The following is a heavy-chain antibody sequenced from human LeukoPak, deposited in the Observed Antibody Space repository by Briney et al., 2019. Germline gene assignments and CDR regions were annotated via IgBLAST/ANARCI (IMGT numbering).Heavy chain of an antibody. CDR1: GYTFTSYG. Sequence: SVKVSCKASGYTFTSYGISWVRQAPGQGLEWMGGIIPIFGTANYAQKFQGRVTITTDESTSTAYMELSSLRSEDTAVYYCARARSGVDFWGGYNYYYYMDVWGKGTTVTVSS. CDR2: IIPIFGTA. J-gene: IGHJ6*03. V-gene: IGHV1-69*05. CDR3: ARARSGVDFWGGYNYYYYMDV. D-gene: IGHD3-3*01.